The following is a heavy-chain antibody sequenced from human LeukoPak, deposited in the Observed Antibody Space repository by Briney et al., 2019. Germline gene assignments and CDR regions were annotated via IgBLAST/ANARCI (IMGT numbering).Heavy chain of an antibody. Sequence: GGSLRLSCAVSGFTVSSDYMSWVRQAPGKGLEWVSVIYSGGSTYYADSVKGRFTISRDNSINTLYLQMSSLRAEDTAIYYCARDVGAWGTVTTNYWGQGALVTVSS. CDR1: GFTVSSDY. CDR2: IYSGGST. V-gene: IGHV3-66*02. D-gene: IGHD4-17*01. CDR3: ARDVGAWGTVTTNY. J-gene: IGHJ4*02.